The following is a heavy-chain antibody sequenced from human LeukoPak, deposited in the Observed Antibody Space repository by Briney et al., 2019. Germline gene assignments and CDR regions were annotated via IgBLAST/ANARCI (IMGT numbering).Heavy chain of an antibody. CDR2: ISGSGGST. D-gene: IGHD6-19*01. V-gene: IGHV3-23*01. J-gene: IGHJ4*02. CDR1: GFTFSSYS. Sequence: PGGSLRLSCAASGFTFSSYSMNWVRQAPGKGLEWVSAISGSGGSTYYADSVKGRFTISRDNSKNTLYLQMNSLRAEDTAVYYCAKDPQANGWSFYFDYWGQGTLVTVSS. CDR3: AKDPQANGWSFYFDY.